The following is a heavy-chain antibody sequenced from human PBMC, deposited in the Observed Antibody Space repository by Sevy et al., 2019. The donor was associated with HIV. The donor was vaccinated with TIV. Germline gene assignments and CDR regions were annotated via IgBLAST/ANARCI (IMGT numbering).Heavy chain of an antibody. Sequence: GGSLRLSSAASGFTFSSYAMHWVRQAPGKGLEWVAVISYDGSNKYYADSVKGRFTISRDNSKNTLYLQMNSLRAEDTAVYYCASESADGQAYYFDYWGQGTLVTVSS. J-gene: IGHJ4*02. V-gene: IGHV3-30*04. CDR3: ASESADGQAYYFDY. CDR1: GFTFSSYA. CDR2: ISYDGSNK.